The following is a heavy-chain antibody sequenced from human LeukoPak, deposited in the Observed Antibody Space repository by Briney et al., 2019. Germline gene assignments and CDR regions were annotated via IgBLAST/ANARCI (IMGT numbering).Heavy chain of an antibody. CDR2: LYTDHST. CDR1: GFSVSSIY. CDR3: ARGGVHYWNPRY. J-gene: IGHJ4*02. Sequence: PGGSLRLSCVASGFSVSSIYMSWVRRAPGKGLEWVSLLYTDHSTYYANSVEGRFTISRDDSKNTIYLPMNSLRAEDTAVYYCARGGVHYWNPRYWGQGTLVTVSS. V-gene: IGHV3-53*01. D-gene: IGHD1-1*01.